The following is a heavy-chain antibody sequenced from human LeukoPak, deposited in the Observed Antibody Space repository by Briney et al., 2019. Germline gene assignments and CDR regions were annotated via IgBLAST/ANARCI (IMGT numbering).Heavy chain of an antibody. D-gene: IGHD6-13*01. CDR1: GFTFSNYW. J-gene: IGHJ6*02. CDR3: ARDRDDPWHSSSWHYGMDV. CDR2: INQDGSAK. V-gene: IGHV3-7*01. Sequence: GGSLRLSCAASGFTFSNYWMQGVRQAPGKGLEWVANINQDGSAKYYVDSVKGRFSISRDNAKNSLYLQMNSLTAEDTAVYYCARDRDDPWHSSSWHYGMDVWGQGTTVTVSS.